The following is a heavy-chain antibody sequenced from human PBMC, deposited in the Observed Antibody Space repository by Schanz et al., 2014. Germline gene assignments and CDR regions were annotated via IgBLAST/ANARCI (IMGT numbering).Heavy chain of an antibody. V-gene: IGHV4-31*03. D-gene: IGHD3-10*02. CDR2: IYYTGST. Sequence: QVQLQESGPGLVKPSQTLSLTCSVSGGSISSGAYYWSWIRQHPGKGLEWIGYIYYTGSTTYNPSLKSRATRSVVPSKRQFSLKLSSVTAADTAVYYCARDKVTTLGYYGMDVWGQGTTVNVS. CDR1: GGSISSGAYY. CDR3: ARDKVTTLGYYGMDV. J-gene: IGHJ6*02.